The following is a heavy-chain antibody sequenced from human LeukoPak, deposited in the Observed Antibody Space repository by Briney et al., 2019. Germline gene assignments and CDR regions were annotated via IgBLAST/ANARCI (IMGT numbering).Heavy chain of an antibody. CDR3: KKESVGATDY. V-gene: IGHV3-23*01. CDR2: ISGSGGST. D-gene: IGHD1-26*01. J-gene: IGHJ4*02. CDR1: GFTFSSYA. Sequence: GGSLRLSCAASGFTFSSYAMSWVRQAPGRGLEWVSAISGSGGSTYYADSVKGRFTIPRHNSKNTLYLQLNSLRAEDTAVYYCKKESVGATDYWGQGTLVTVSS.